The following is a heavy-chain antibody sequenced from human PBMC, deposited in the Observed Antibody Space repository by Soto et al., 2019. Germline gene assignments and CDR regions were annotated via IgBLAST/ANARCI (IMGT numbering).Heavy chain of an antibody. CDR2: INHSGST. D-gene: IGHD3-10*01. Sequence: SETLSLTCAVYGGSFSGYYWSWIRQPPGKGLEWIGEINHSGSTNYNPSLKSRVTISVDTSKNQFSLKLSSVTAADTAVYYCAINPGYYYGSGSYSGQYYYYGMDVWGQGTTVS. CDR3: AINPGYYYGSGSYSGQYYYYGMDV. CDR1: GGSFSGYY. V-gene: IGHV4-34*01. J-gene: IGHJ6*02.